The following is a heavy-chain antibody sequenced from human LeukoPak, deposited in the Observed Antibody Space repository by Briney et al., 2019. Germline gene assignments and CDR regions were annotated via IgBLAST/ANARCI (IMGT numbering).Heavy chain of an antibody. D-gene: IGHD5-12*01. J-gene: IGHJ3*02. V-gene: IGHV1-2*02. CDR1: GYTFTGYY. CDR3: ARELVDIVATSYFDI. CDR2: INPNSGGT. Sequence: GASVKVSCKASGYTFTGYYMHWVRQAPGQGLEWMGWINPNSGGTNYAQKFQGRVTMTRDTSISTAYMELSRLRSDNTAVYYCARELVDIVATSYFDIWGQGTMVTVSS.